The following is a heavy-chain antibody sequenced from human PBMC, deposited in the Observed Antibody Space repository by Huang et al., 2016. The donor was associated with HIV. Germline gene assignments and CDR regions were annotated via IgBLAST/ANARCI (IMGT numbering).Heavy chain of an antibody. J-gene: IGHJ6*02. CDR3: GKDWTGSSGWFTLHYYYYGMDV. D-gene: IGHD6-19*01. V-gene: IGHV3-30*18. CDR2: RSYDGNKK. Sequence: QVQLVESGGGVVQPGRSLRLSCAASGFSFSNYGIHWVRQDPGKGMGGVAVRSYDGNKKDYADSVKGRFTISRDNSNNTLFLQMNSLRAEDTAVYYCGKDWTGSSGWFTLHYYYYGMDVWGQGTTVTVSS. CDR1: GFSFSNYG.